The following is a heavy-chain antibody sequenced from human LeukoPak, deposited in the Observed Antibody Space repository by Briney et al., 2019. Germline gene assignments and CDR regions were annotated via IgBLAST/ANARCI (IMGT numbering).Heavy chain of an antibody. D-gene: IGHD3-3*01. Sequence: GGSLRLSCAASGFTFSSYAMSWVRQAPGKGLEWVSAIGGSGGSTYYADSVKGRFTISRDNSKNTLYLQMNSLRAEDTAVYYCAKSYDFWSGWTIWGQGTLVTVSS. CDR3: AKSYDFWSGWTI. V-gene: IGHV3-23*01. J-gene: IGHJ4*02. CDR2: IGGSGGST. CDR1: GFTFSSYA.